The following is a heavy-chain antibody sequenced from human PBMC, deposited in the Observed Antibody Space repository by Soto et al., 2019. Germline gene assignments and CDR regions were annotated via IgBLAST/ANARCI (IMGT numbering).Heavy chain of an antibody. CDR1: GFTFSSYA. Sequence: GGSLRLSCAASGFTFSSYAMHWVRQAPGKGLEWVAVISYDGSNKYYADSVKGRFTISRDNSKNTLYLQMNSLRAEDTAVYYCARSVEVGEYGPTQHDAFDIWGQGTMVTVS. J-gene: IGHJ3*02. CDR3: ARSVEVGEYGPTQHDAFDI. V-gene: IGHV3-30-3*01. D-gene: IGHD3-16*01. CDR2: ISYDGSNK.